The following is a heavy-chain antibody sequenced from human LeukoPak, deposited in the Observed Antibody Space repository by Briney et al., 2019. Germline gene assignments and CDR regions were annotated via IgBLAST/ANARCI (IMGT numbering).Heavy chain of an antibody. J-gene: IGHJ4*02. CDR2: ISTSSSYI. CDR1: GFTFSGST. V-gene: IGHV3-21*01. D-gene: IGHD6-19*01. Sequence: GGSLRLSCAASGFTFSGSTMNWVRQAPGKGLEWVSFISTSSSYIYYADSVRGRFTISRDNAKNSLYLQMNSLRAEDTAMYYCARGEAVAGNDHWGQGIRVTVSS. CDR3: ARGEAVAGNDH.